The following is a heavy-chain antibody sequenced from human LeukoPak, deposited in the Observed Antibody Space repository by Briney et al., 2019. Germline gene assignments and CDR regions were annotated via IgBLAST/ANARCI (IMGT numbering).Heavy chain of an antibody. CDR1: GFTFSDYY. J-gene: IGHJ4*02. CDR3: AREGIVGATRVTDS. D-gene: IGHD1-26*01. Sequence: GGSLRLSCAAPGFTFSDYYMSWIRQAPGKGLEWVSYISSSSSYTNYADSVKGRFTISRDNAKNSLYLQMNSLRAEDTAVYYCAREGIVGATRVTDSWGQGTLVTVSS. CDR2: ISSSSSYT. V-gene: IGHV3-11*06.